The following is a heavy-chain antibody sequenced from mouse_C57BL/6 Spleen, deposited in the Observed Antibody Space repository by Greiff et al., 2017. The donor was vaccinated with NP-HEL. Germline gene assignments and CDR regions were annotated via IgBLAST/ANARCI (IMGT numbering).Heavy chain of an antibody. Sequence: EVQLQQSGPELVKPGASVKISCKASGYTFTDYYMNWVKQSHGKSLEWIGDINPNNGGTSYNQKFKGKATLTVDKSSSTAYMELRSLTSEDSAVYYCARGIGYYYIDYWGQGTTLTVSS. J-gene: IGHJ2*01. D-gene: IGHD2-2*01. CDR2: INPNNGGT. CDR3: ARGIGYYYIDY. CDR1: GYTFTDYY. V-gene: IGHV1-26*01.